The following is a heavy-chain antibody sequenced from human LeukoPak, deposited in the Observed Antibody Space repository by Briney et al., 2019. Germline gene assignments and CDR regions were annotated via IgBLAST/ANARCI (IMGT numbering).Heavy chain of an antibody. D-gene: IGHD6-13*01. V-gene: IGHV3-30-3*01. CDR1: GFSVHKAR. CDR3: ARRIAAAKHQAPRHYYGMDV. CDR2: LSYDGSNK. J-gene: IGHJ6*02. Sequence: GSLRTSRVAPGFSVHKARMSWGRQASGKGLEGGAVLSYDGSNKYYADSVKGRFTISRDNSKNTLYLQMNSLRAEDTAVYYCARRIAAAKHQAPRHYYGMDVWGQGTTVTVSS.